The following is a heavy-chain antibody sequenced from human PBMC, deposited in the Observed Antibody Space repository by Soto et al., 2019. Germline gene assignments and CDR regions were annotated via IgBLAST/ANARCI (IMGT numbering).Heavy chain of an antibody. CDR3: ARRPLNSNGAY. V-gene: IGHV3-53*01. CDR2: IYSSGST. Sequence: EVQLVESGGDLIQPGGSLRLSCAASGFTVSSNGMSWVRQAPGKGLEWVSLIYSSGSTHYADSVKGRFTISRDNSKNTVHLQMNTLRAEDTAVYYCARRPLNSNGAYWGQGTLVTGSS. J-gene: IGHJ4*02. CDR1: GFTVSSNG. D-gene: IGHD3-22*01.